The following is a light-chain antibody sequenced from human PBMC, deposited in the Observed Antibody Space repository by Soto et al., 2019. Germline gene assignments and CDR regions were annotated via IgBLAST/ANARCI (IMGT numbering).Light chain of an antibody. CDR2: GPS. CDR3: QQYGSSPPRT. Sequence: EIVMTQSPATLSVSPGERATLFCRASQGVSTYLAWYQQKPGQAPRLLIYGPSTRATGIPARFSGSGSGTEFTLTISSLQSEDFAVYYCQQYGSSPPRTFGQGTKVE. V-gene: IGKV3-15*01. J-gene: IGKJ1*01. CDR1: QGVSTY.